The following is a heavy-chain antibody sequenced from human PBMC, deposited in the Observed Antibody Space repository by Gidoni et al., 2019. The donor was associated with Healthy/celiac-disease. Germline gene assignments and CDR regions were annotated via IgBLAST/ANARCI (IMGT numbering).Heavy chain of an antibody. CDR2: IWYDGSNK. J-gene: IGHJ4*02. CDR3: ARDDSSGPAFDY. Sequence: QVQLVESGGGVVQPGRSLRLSCAASGFTFSSYGMHWVRQAPGKGLEWVAVIWYDGSNKYYADSVKGRFTISRDNSKNTLYLQMNSLRAEDTAVYYCARDDSSGPAFDYWGQGTLVTVSS. D-gene: IGHD3-22*01. CDR1: GFTFSSYG. V-gene: IGHV3-33*01.